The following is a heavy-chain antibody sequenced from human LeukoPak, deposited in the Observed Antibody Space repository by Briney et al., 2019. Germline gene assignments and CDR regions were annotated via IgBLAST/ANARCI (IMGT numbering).Heavy chain of an antibody. CDR2: ISGSGGST. V-gene: IGHV3-23*01. J-gene: IGHJ4*02. CDR1: GFTFSSYA. CDR3: AKNKGTSSSSQND. Sequence: GGSLRLSCAASGFTFSSYAMSWVRQAPGKGLEGVSAISGSGGSTYYADSVKGRFTISRDNSKNTLYLQMNSLRAEDTAAYYCAKNKGTSSSSQNDWGQGTLVTVSS. D-gene: IGHD6-19*01.